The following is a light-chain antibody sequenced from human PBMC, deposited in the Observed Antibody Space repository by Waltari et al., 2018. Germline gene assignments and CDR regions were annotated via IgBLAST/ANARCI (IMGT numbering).Light chain of an antibody. CDR2: EGS. V-gene: IGLV2-23*01. J-gene: IGLJ2*01. CDR3: CSYAGSFTYVI. Sequence: QSALTQPASVSGSPGQSITISCTGTSSDVGNYNLFSWYQHHPGKAPKLMIYEGSKRPSGVSNRFSGSKSGNTASLTISGLQAEDEADYFCCSYAGSFTYVIFGGGTKLTVL. CDR1: SSDVGNYNL.